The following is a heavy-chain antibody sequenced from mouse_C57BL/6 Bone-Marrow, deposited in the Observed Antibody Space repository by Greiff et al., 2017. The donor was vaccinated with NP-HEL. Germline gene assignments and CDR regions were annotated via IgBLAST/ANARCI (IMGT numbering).Heavy chain of an antibody. D-gene: IGHD1-1*01. J-gene: IGHJ1*03. CDR1: GYTFTEYT. Sequence: VKLQESGAELVKPGASVKLSCKASGYTFTEYTIHWVKQRSGQGLEWIGWFYPGSGSIKYNEKFKDKATLTADKSSSTVYMDLSRLTSEDSAVYFCARHGDYFGSSYGYVDVWGTGTTVTVSS. CDR2: FYPGSGSI. CDR3: ARHGDYFGSSYGYVDV. V-gene: IGHV1-62-2*01.